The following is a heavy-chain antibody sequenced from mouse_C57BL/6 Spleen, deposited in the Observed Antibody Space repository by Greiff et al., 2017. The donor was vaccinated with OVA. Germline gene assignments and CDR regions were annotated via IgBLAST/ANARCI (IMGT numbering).Heavy chain of an antibody. D-gene: IGHD2-3*01. CDR3: ARAYDGYYED. Sequence: QVQLQQPGAELVMPGASVKLSCKASGYTFTSYWMHWVKQRPGQGLEWIGEFDPSDSYTNYNQKFKGKSTLTVDKSSSTAYMQLSSLTSEDSAVYYCARAYDGYYEDWGQGTTLTVSS. CDR2: FDPSDSYT. CDR1: GYTFTSYW. V-gene: IGHV1-69*01. J-gene: IGHJ2*01.